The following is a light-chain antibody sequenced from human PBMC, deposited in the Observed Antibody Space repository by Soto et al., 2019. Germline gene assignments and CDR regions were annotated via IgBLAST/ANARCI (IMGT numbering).Light chain of an antibody. Sequence: QSALTQPPSASGSPGQSVTISCTGTSSDVGGYNYVSWYQQHPDKAPRLMVYEVTKRPSGVPARFSGSKSGNTASLTVSGLQAEDEADYYCSSYGGINNVVFGGGTKLTVL. V-gene: IGLV2-8*01. CDR1: SSDVGGYNY. CDR2: EVT. J-gene: IGLJ3*02. CDR3: SSYGGINNVV.